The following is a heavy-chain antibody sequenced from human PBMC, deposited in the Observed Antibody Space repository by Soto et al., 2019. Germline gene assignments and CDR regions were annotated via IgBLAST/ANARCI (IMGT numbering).Heavy chain of an antibody. J-gene: IGHJ4*02. Sequence: VQLVESGGGVVQPGRSLRLSCAASGFTFGDYAMHWVRQAPGKGLEWVAVVSRDGRNTHYADSVKGRFTISRDSSKNTVSLEMTSLRAEDTAVYYCAKGGRQWLVTSDFNYWGQGALVTVSS. CDR1: GFTFGDYA. CDR2: VSRDGRNT. D-gene: IGHD6-19*01. V-gene: IGHV3-30*18. CDR3: AKGGRQWLVTSDFNY.